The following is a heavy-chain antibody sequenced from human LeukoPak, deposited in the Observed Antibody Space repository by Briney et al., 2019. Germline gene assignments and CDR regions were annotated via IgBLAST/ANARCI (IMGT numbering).Heavy chain of an antibody. D-gene: IGHD3-10*01. CDR2: IKNDGSTT. CDR1: GFTFSNFW. Sequence: GGSLGLSCATSGFTFSNFWMHWVRQVPGKGLVWVSRIKNDGSTTDYADSVKGRFTISRDNAKNTLYLQMNSLRAEDTAVYYCARGPLWFGDLLYDYWGQGTLVTVSS. CDR3: ARGPLWFGDLLYDY. J-gene: IGHJ4*02. V-gene: IGHV3-74*01.